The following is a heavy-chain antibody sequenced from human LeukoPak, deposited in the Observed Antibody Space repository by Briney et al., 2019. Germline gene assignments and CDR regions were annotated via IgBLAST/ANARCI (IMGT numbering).Heavy chain of an antibody. CDR2: IHSSGST. Sequence: NPSETLSLTCSVSGGSINTYYWSCIRQPAGKGLEWIGRIHSSGSTHYNPSLKSRVTISVDKSKNQFSLKLSSVTAADTAVYYCARARGYSYGDAFDIWGQGTMVTVSS. D-gene: IGHD5-18*01. J-gene: IGHJ3*02. V-gene: IGHV4-4*07. CDR1: GGSINTYY. CDR3: ARARGYSYGDAFDI.